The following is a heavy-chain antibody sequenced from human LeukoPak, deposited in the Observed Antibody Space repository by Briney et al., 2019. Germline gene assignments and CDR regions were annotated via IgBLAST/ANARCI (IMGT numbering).Heavy chain of an antibody. CDR1: GYTFTSYD. Sequence: ASVKVTCKASGYTFTSYDINWVRQATGQGLEWMGWMNPNSGNTGYAQKFKGRVTMTRNTSISTAYMELSSLRAEDTAVYYCARVVGAVAAYYYYGMDVWGQGTTVTVSS. V-gene: IGHV1-8*01. D-gene: IGHD6-19*01. CDR2: MNPNSGNT. J-gene: IGHJ6*02. CDR3: ARVVGAVAAYYYYGMDV.